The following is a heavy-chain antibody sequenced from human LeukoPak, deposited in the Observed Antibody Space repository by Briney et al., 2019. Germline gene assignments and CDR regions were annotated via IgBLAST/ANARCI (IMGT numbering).Heavy chain of an antibody. Sequence: QSGGSLRLSCAASGFTFSSYSMNWVRQAPGKGLEWVSYIRSTSRTIYYADSVKGRFTIPRDNAKNSLYLQMNSLRAEDTAVYYCARDFSEYSSSWYRFDYWGQGTLVTVSS. J-gene: IGHJ4*02. CDR1: GFTFSSYS. CDR3: ARDFSEYSSSWYRFDY. V-gene: IGHV3-48*01. CDR2: IRSTSRTI. D-gene: IGHD6-13*01.